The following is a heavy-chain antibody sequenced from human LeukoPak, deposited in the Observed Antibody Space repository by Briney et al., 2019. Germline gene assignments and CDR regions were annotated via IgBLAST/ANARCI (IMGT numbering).Heavy chain of an antibody. CDR1: GGSISSYY. CDR2: IYASETT. J-gene: IGHJ4*02. V-gene: IGHV4-4*07. CDR3: ARGPNFTIYYLDY. Sequence: PSETLSLTCTVSGGSISSYYWNWIRQPAGKGLEWIGRIYASETTNYNPSLKSRVTMSVDTSKNQFSLKLSSVTAADTAVYYCARGPNFTIYYLDYWGQGTLVTVSS. D-gene: IGHD3-3*01.